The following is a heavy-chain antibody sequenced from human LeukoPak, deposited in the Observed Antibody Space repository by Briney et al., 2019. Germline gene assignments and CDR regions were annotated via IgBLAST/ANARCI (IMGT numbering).Heavy chain of an antibody. CDR1: GGSISSSSYY. Sequence: PSETLSLTCTVSGGSISSSSYYWGWIRQPPGKGLEWIGSIYYSGSTYYNPSLKSRVTISVDTSKNQFSLKLSSVTAADTAVYYCASGRAYYDILTGYRFNGMDVWGQGTTVTVSS. D-gene: IGHD3-9*01. V-gene: IGHV4-39*07. CDR2: IYYSGST. CDR3: ASGRAYYDILTGYRFNGMDV. J-gene: IGHJ6*02.